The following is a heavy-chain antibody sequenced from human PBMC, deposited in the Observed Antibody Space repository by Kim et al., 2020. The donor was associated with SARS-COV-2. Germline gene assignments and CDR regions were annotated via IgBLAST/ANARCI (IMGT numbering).Heavy chain of an antibody. CDR1: GGSFSGYY. J-gene: IGHJ3*02. D-gene: IGHD6-13*01. V-gene: IGHV4-34*01. CDR2: INHSGST. CDR3: ARGTIAAAGLDAFDI. Sequence: SETLSLTCAVYGGSFSGYYWSWIRQPPGKGLEWIGEINHSGSTNYNPSLKSRVTISVDTSKNQFSLKLSSVTAADTAVYYCARGTIAAAGLDAFDIWGQGTMVTVSS.